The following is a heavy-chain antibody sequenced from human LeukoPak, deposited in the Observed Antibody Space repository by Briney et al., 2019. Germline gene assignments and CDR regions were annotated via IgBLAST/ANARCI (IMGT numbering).Heavy chain of an antibody. CDR3: ASMVGLTSFVH. Sequence: SETLPLTCSVSGGPIRSYYWTWLRQPPAKGLEGIDYIDYSGYSSYNPPLKSRLTQSVDTSKDQCSLKLASMTTADSAVYYCASMVGLTSFVHWGQGVLVTVSS. CDR1: GGPIRSYY. V-gene: IGHV4-59*01. CDR2: IDYSGYS. J-gene: IGHJ4*02. D-gene: IGHD1-26*01.